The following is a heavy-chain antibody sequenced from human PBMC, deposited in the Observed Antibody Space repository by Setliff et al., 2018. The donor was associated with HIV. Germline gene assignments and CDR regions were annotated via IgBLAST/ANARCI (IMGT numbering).Heavy chain of an antibody. V-gene: IGHV1-46*01. Sequence: ASVKVSCKASGYSFTNYYIHWVRQAPGQGLEWMGEINPGSGATRHAQNFQGRVTMPSDTSTSTVYMEVTSLRSDDTAVYYCAREFPRIRGPIIYYFDYWGQGTLVTVSS. CDR3: AREFPRIRGPIIYYFDY. CDR1: GYSFTNYY. D-gene: IGHD3-10*01. CDR2: INPGSGAT. J-gene: IGHJ4*02.